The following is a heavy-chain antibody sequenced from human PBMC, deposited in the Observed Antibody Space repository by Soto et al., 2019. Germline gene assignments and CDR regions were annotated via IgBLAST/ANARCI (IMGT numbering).Heavy chain of an antibody. Sequence: EVQLLESGGGLVQPGGSLRLSCAASGFTFTNYAMSWVRQAPGKGLEWVSDISGGGGATYYADSVKGRFTISRDNSKSTLYLQMNSLRAEDTAVYYCAKDYYDSRGYSLYWGQGTLVTVSS. J-gene: IGHJ4*02. V-gene: IGHV3-23*01. D-gene: IGHD3-22*01. CDR1: GFTFTNYA. CDR2: ISGGGGAT. CDR3: AKDYYDSRGYSLY.